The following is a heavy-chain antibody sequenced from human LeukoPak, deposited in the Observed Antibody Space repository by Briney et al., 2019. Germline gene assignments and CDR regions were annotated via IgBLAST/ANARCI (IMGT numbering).Heavy chain of an antibody. Sequence: SETLSLTCAVSGGSLSSTSYYWGWIRQPPGKGLEWIGTMYYSGSTYYNPSLKSRVTISVDRSKNQFSLKVSSVTAADTAVYYCARHSPDYYDSSGYRYYYYYMDVWGKGTTVTVSS. V-gene: IGHV4-39*01. CDR1: GGSLSSTSYY. D-gene: IGHD3-22*01. J-gene: IGHJ6*03. CDR2: MYYSGST. CDR3: ARHSPDYYDSSGYRYYYYYMDV.